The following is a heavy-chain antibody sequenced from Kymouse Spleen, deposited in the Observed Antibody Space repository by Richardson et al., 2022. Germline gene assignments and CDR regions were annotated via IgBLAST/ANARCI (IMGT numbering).Heavy chain of an antibody. CDR2: IKQDGSEK. D-gene: IGHD1-7*01. V-gene: IGHV3-7*01. CDR3: AREGVTGTLYYYYYGMDV. Sequence: EVQLVESGGGLVQPGGSLRLSCAASGFTFSSYWMSWVRQAPGKGLEWVANIKQDGSEKYYVDSVKGRFTISRDNAKNSLYLQMNSLRAEDTAVYYCAREGVTGTLYYYYYGMDVWGQGTTVTVSS. J-gene: IGHJ6*02. CDR1: GFTFSSYW.